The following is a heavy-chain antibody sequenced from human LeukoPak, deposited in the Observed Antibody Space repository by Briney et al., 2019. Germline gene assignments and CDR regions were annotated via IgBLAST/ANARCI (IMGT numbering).Heavy chain of an antibody. J-gene: IGHJ3*02. Sequence: SQTLSLTCAVSGGSISSGSYYWSWIRQRAGKGLEWIGRIYTSGSTNYNPALKSRVTISVYTSKNQFSLKLSSVTAADTAVYYCAREGLDTSLAFDIWGQGTMVTVSS. CDR3: AREGLDTSLAFDI. D-gene: IGHD5-18*01. V-gene: IGHV4-61*02. CDR1: GGSISSGSYY. CDR2: IYTSGST.